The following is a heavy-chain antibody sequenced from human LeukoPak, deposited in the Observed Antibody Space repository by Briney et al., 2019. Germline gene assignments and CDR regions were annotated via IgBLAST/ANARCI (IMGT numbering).Heavy chain of an antibody. V-gene: IGHV1-18*01. J-gene: IGHJ5*02. CDR2: ISAYNGNT. Sequence: ASVKVSCKASGYTFTSYGISWVRQAPGQGLEWMGWISAYNGNTNYAQKLQGRVTMTTDTSTSTAYMELRSLRSDDTAVYYCARTLGYCSGGSCPGDGFDPWGQGTLVTVSS. D-gene: IGHD2-15*01. CDR1: GYTFTSYG. CDR3: ARTLGYCSGGSCPGDGFDP.